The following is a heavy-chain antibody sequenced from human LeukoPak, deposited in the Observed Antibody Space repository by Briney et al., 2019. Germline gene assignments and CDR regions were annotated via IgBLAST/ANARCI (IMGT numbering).Heavy chain of an antibody. D-gene: IGHD2-2*01. J-gene: IGHJ3*02. V-gene: IGHV3-30-3*01. Sequence: GGSLRLSCAASGFTFSSYAMHWVRQAPGKGLEWVAVISYDGSNKYYADSVKGRFTISRDNSKNTLYLQMNSLRAEDTAVYYCARDREECRTTSQGCFDIWGQGTRVTVSS. CDR3: ARDREECRTTSQGCFDI. CDR1: GFTFSSYA. CDR2: ISYDGSNK.